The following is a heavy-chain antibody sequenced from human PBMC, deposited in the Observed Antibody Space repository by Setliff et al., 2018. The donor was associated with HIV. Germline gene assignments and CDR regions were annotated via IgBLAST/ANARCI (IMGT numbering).Heavy chain of an antibody. CDR3: ARDRSNWNYGKNYMDV. J-gene: IGHJ6*03. CDR1: GGSVSGYY. CDR2: IDHSGST. D-gene: IGHD1-7*01. Sequence: SETLSLTCAVYGGSVSGYYWSWIRQPPGKGLEWIGEIDHSGSTNYNPSLKSRVTISVDTSKNQFSLKLSSVAAADTAVYYCARDRSNWNYGKNYMDVWGKGTTVTVSS. V-gene: IGHV4-34*01.